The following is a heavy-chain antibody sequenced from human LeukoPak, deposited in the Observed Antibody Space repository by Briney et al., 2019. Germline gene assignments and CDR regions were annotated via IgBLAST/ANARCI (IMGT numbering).Heavy chain of an antibody. J-gene: IGHJ4*02. CDR3: ARDPRLSIAARDY. D-gene: IGHD6-6*01. Sequence: PGGSLRLSCAASGFTFRRYWMSWVRQAPGKGLEWVANINEDSSELSYVDSVKGRFTISRDNAQNSLFLHMTGLRAEDTAVYFCARDPRLSIAARDYWGQGILVTVSS. CDR1: GFTFRRYW. V-gene: IGHV3-7*01. CDR2: INEDSSEL.